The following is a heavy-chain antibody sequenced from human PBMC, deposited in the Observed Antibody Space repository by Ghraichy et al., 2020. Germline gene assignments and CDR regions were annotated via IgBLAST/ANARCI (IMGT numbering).Heavy chain of an antibody. CDR1: GGSFSGYY. D-gene: IGHD6-19*01. CDR2: VIHRGNT. J-gene: IGHJ3*01. V-gene: IGHV4-34*12. CDR3: AGHWLGADTIDV. Sequence: ESLNISCAVYGGSFSGYYWTWIRQPPGKGLEWTGEVIHRGNTNYNPSLKSRVTISVDTSRNQFSLKMTSVTAADTAVYYCAGHWLGADTIDVWGQGTMDTVSS.